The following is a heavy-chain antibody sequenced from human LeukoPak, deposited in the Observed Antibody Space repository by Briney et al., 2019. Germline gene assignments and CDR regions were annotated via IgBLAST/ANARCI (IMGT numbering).Heavy chain of an antibody. CDR1: GAAMSSNY. J-gene: IGHJ4*02. V-gene: IGHV4-4*09. CDR3: ASTRLAAVASRFDS. CDR2: IYHSGNT. D-gene: IGHD6-19*01. Sequence: SETLSLTCNVSGAAMSSNYWSWIRQPPGKGLEWIGYIYHSGNTNYSPSLESRVTMSVDESKNQFSLRVHFVSAADTAVYYCASTRLAAVASRFDSWGQGTLVTVSS.